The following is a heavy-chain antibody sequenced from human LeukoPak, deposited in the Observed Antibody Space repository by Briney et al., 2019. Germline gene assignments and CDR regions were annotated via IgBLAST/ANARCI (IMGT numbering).Heavy chain of an antibody. V-gene: IGHV3-23*01. CDR3: AKSLFTSATGTGRAFHI. D-gene: IGHD1-1*01. J-gene: IGHJ3*02. Sequence: GGSLRLSCAASRFAFRTFPMGWVRQAPGKGLEWVSGISASGDVTFYANSVSGRFTISRDNSENTLYLQMTGLSADDTAVYYCAKSLFTSATGTGRAFHIWGQGTMVTVSS. CDR1: RFAFRTFP. CDR2: ISASGDVT.